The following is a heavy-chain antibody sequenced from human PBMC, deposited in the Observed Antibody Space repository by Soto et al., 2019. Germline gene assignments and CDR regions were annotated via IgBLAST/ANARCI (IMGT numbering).Heavy chain of an antibody. Sequence: GWSLRLSCAASGFTFSSYAMSWVRQAPGKGLQWVSAISGSGGSTYYADSVKGRFTISRDNSKNTLYLQMDSLRAEDTAVYYCAKDGSGYSDYFYYYMDVWGKGTTVTVSS. J-gene: IGHJ6*03. CDR1: GFTFSSYA. CDR3: AKDGSGYSDYFYYYMDV. V-gene: IGHV3-23*01. CDR2: ISGSGGST. D-gene: IGHD5-12*01.